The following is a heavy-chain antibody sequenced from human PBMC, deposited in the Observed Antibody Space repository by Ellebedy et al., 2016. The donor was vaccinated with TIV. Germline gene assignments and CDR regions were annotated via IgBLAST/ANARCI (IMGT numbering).Heavy chain of an antibody. CDR3: VRIGRDLDY. Sequence: GGSLRLSXTASGFTFSSYWMHWVRQAPGKGLVLVSRINKDGSSTNYADSVKGRFTISRDNAQNTLYLQMNSLRAEDTAVYYCVRIGRDLDYWGQGTLVTVSS. V-gene: IGHV3-74*01. CDR1: GFTFSSYW. J-gene: IGHJ4*02. D-gene: IGHD2-15*01. CDR2: INKDGSST.